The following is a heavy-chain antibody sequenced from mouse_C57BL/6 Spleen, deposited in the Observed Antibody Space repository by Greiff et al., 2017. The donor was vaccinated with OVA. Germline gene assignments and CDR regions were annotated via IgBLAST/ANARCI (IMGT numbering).Heavy chain of an antibody. Sequence: EVKLVESGEGLVKPGGSLKLSCAASGFTFSSYAMSWVRQTPEKRLEWVAYISSGGDYIYYADTVKGRFTISRDNARNTLYLQMSSLKSEDTAMYYCTRVYYGSSPHYYAMDYWGQGTSVTVSS. CDR1: GFTFSSYA. CDR3: TRVYYGSSPHYYAMDY. CDR2: ISSGGDYI. D-gene: IGHD1-1*01. J-gene: IGHJ4*01. V-gene: IGHV5-9-1*02.